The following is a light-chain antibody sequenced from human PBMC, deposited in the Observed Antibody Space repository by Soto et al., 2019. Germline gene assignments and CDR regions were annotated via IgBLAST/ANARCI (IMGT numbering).Light chain of an antibody. V-gene: IGKV3-15*01. CDR2: GIS. CDR3: QQYTSWPIT. CDR1: QSVGSN. Sequence: EVVMTQSPATLSLSPGERATLSCRASQSVGSNYLPWYQQKPGQAPRLLIYGISTRATGIPARFSGSGSGTEFTLTISSLQSEDFAVYYCQQYTSWPITFGQGTRLEIK. J-gene: IGKJ5*01.